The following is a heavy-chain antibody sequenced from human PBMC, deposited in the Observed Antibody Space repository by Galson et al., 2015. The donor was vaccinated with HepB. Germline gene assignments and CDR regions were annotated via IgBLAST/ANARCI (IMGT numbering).Heavy chain of an antibody. J-gene: IGHJ3*02. Sequence: SLRLSCAASGFPFNTYTMHWVREAPGKGLAWVSLISFDERSKYYEDSVKGRFTISRDNSNNTLYVRMNSLRAEDTAVYFCARVLHTAMLTGAFDIWGQGTMVTVSS. V-gene: IGHV3-30*04. D-gene: IGHD5-18*01. CDR2: ISFDERSK. CDR3: ARVLHTAMLTGAFDI. CDR1: GFPFNTYT.